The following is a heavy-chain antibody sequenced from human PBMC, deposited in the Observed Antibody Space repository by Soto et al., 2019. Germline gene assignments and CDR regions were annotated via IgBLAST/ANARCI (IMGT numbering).Heavy chain of an antibody. V-gene: IGHV1-18*01. CDR2: ISAYNGNT. CDR1: GYTFTSYG. D-gene: IGHD3-9*01. J-gene: IGHJ4*02. Sequence: ASVKVSCKASGYTFTSYGISWVRQAPGQGLEWMGWISAYNGNTNYAQKLQGRVTMTTDTSTSTAYMELRSLRSDDTAVYYCARGKDDILTGYFVYWGQGTLVTVSS. CDR3: ARGKDDILTGYFVY.